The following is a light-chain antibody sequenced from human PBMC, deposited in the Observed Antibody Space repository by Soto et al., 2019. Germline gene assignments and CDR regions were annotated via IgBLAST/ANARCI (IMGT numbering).Light chain of an antibody. V-gene: IGKV3-20*01. J-gene: IGKJ1*01. CDR1: QSGSSGS. CDR3: QQDHNSPRT. CDR2: AAS. Sequence: EIVLTQSPGALSLSPGERATLSCRASQSGSSGSLAWYQQKPGQAPRLLIYAASARATGIPDRFSGSGSGTGFTLTVSRLEPEDVAVYYWQQDHNSPRTFGHGTKVEIK.